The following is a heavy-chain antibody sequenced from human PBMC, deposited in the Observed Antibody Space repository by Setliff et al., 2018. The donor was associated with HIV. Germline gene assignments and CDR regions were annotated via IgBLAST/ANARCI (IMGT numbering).Heavy chain of an antibody. Sequence: SATLSLTCTVSGGSISRHYWSWIRQPPGKGREWIGSIYYSGSTNCNPSLKSRVTISVDTSKEQFSLKLSSVTAADTSVYYCARATVGYYNILTVYHDAFDIWGQGTMVTVSS. CDR1: GGSISRHY. CDR2: IYYSGST. D-gene: IGHD3-9*01. J-gene: IGHJ3*02. V-gene: IGHV4-59*11. CDR3: ARATVGYYNILTVYHDAFDI.